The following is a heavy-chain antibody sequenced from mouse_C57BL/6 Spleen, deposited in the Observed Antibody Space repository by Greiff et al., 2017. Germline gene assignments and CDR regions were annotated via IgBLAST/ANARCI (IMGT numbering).Heavy chain of an antibody. CDR2: IDPSDSET. J-gene: IGHJ4*01. CDR3: ARYYYGSRGYAMDD. D-gene: IGHD1-1*01. Sequence: VQLQQPGAELVRPGSSVKLSCKASGYTFTSYWMHWVKQRPIQGLEWIGNIDPSDSETHYNQKFKDKATLTVDKSSSTAYMQLSSLTSEDSAFYYCARYYYGSRGYAMDDWGQGTSVTVSS. V-gene: IGHV1-52*01. CDR1: GYTFTSYW.